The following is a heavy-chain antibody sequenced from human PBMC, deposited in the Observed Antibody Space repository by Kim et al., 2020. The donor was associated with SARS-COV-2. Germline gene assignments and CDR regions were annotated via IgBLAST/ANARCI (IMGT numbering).Heavy chain of an antibody. CDR3: ARLFDYGSGSYYSTFDY. Sequence: GESLKISCKGSGYSFTSYWIGWVRQMPGKGLEWMGIIYPGDSDTRYSPSFRGQVTISADKSISTAYLQWSSLKASDTAMYYCARLFDYGSGSYYSTFDYWGQGTLVTVSS. CDR1: GYSFTSYW. J-gene: IGHJ4*02. D-gene: IGHD3-10*01. CDR2: IYPGDSDT. V-gene: IGHV5-51*01.